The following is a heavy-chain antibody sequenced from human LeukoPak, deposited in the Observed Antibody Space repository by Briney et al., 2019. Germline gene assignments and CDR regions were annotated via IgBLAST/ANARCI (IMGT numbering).Heavy chain of an antibody. J-gene: IGHJ6*03. CDR3: ARHYDYVWGSYRSYYYYYMDV. CDR1: GFTFRNYG. CDR2: IYYDGSNN. V-gene: IGHV3-33*01. D-gene: IGHD3-16*02. Sequence: PGGSLRLSCAASGFTFRNYGMHWVRQAPGKGLEWVALIYYDGSNNYYADSVKGRFTISRDNAKNSLYLQMNSLRAEDTAVYYCARHYDYVWGSYRSYYYYYMDVWGKGTTVTVSS.